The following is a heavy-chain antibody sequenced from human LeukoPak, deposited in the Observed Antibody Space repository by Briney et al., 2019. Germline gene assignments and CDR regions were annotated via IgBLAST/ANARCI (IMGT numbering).Heavy chain of an antibody. CDR1: GFTFSDYS. V-gene: IGHV3-48*01. D-gene: IGHD5-24*01. CDR2: IGIDSGNT. CDR3: ARDYKYAFDN. Sequence: TGGSLRLSCAASGFTFSDYSMNWVRQAPGKGLEWISYIGIDSGNTNYADSVKGRFTISGDKAKNSLYLQMSSLRVEDTAVYYCARDYKYAFDNWGQGTLVTVSS. J-gene: IGHJ4*02.